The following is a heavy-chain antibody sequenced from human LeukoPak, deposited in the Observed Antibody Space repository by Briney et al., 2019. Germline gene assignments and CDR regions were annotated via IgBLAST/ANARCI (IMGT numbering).Heavy chain of an antibody. D-gene: IGHD4-17*01. CDR2: IKSKTDGRTT. Sequence: GGSLRLSCAASGFTFSNAWMSWVRQAPGKGLEWVRLIKSKTDGRTTDYAAPVKGRFTISRDDSKNTLYLQMNSLKTEDTAVYYCTTDDYGDYVRDYWGEGTLVTVSS. CDR1: GFTFSNAW. J-gene: IGHJ4*02. V-gene: IGHV3-15*01. CDR3: TTDDYGDYVRDY.